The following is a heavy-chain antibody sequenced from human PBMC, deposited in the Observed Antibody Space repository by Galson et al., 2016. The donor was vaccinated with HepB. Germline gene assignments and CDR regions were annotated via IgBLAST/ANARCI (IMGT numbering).Heavy chain of an antibody. CDR3: AREELGGFGDYVPTFDS. Sequence: SLRLSCAASGFIFSSYGMHWVRQAPGKGLEWMAVIWFDGSDKYYADSVRGRFTISRDNSKNTVYLQMNSLRAGDTAVYYCAREELGGFGDYVPTFDSWGQGTLFTAPS. V-gene: IGHV3-33*01. D-gene: IGHD3-16*01. J-gene: IGHJ4*02. CDR2: IWFDGSDK. CDR1: GFIFSSYG.